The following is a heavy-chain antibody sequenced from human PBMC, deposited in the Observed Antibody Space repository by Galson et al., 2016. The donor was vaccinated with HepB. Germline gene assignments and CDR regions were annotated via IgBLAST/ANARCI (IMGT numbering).Heavy chain of an antibody. Sequence: ETLSLTCTVSGSSISGYYWSWIRQPPGKGLEWIGNMFYSGTTNYNPSLKSRVTISVDTSKSQFSLTLSPVTAPDPAIYYCARHGYYSYAAFDIWGQGTMVTVSS. D-gene: IGHD3-22*01. J-gene: IGHJ3*02. CDR2: MFYSGTT. CDR1: GSSISGYY. V-gene: IGHV4-59*08. CDR3: ARHGYYSYAAFDI.